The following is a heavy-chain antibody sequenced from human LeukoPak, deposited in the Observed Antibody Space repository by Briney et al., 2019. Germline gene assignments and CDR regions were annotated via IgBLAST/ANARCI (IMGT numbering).Heavy chain of an antibody. J-gene: IGHJ4*02. Sequence: ASVKVSCKASGGSFSSYVITWVRQAPGQGLEWMGRIIPVLGVSNFAQKFQGRVTITADKSTSTAYMDLNSLRSEDTAVYYCAGEGGSRFGEFLEWGQGTLVTVSS. V-gene: IGHV1-69*04. CDR2: IIPVLGVS. CDR1: GGSFSSYV. D-gene: IGHD3-10*01. CDR3: AGEGGSRFGEFLE.